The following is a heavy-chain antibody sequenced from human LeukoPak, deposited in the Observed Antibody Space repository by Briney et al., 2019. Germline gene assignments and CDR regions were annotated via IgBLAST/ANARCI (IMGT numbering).Heavy chain of an antibody. J-gene: IGHJ4*02. D-gene: IGHD3-10*01. CDR3: ARGQGDFGEFDLDC. V-gene: IGHV1-2*02. CDR2: INPNSGGT. CDR1: GYSFTGYY. Sequence: ASVKVSCKASGYSFTGYYMHWVRQAPGQGLEWMGWINPNSGGTNSAQKFQGRVTMTRDTSISTAYMELSRLTSDDAAVYYCARGQGDFGEFDLDCWGQGTLVTVSS.